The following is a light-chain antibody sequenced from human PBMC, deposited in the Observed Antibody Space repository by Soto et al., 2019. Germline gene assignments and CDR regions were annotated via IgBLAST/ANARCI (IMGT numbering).Light chain of an antibody. V-gene: IGKV1-5*01. J-gene: IGKJ1*01. CDR2: DAS. Sequence: DIQMTQSPSTLSASVGDRVTITCRASQNINVWLAWYQQKPGKAPKLLIYDASSLESGVTSRFRGSGSGTEFTLTINSLQPEDFATYYCQQYETSPWTFGQGTKVDI. CDR1: QNINVW. CDR3: QQYETSPWT.